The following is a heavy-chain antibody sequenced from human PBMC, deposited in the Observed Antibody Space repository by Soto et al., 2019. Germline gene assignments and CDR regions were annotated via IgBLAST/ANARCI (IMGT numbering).Heavy chain of an antibody. Sequence: QVQLVQSGAEVKKPGASVKLSCRTSGYTFTHYYIHWVRQAPGQGLEWLAIINPASCSTNYAQDFQGRVTLTMDTPTTTVYMELSGVRDEDTAIFYCARDLAAGDYWGQGTLVSVSS. CDR2: INPASCST. CDR1: GYTFTHYY. J-gene: IGHJ4*02. CDR3: ARDLAAGDY. D-gene: IGHD6-13*01. V-gene: IGHV1-46*01.